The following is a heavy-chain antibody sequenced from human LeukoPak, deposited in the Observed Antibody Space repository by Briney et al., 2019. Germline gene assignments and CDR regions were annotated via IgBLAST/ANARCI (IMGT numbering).Heavy chain of an antibody. CDR1: GGSFSGYY. CDR2: INHSGST. Sequence: SETLSLTCAVYGGSFSGYYWSWIRQPPGKGLEWIGEINHSGSTNYNPSLKSRVTISVDTSKNQFSLKLSSVTAVDTAVYYCARGLRSSTRRFDYWGQGTLVTVSS. D-gene: IGHD2-2*01. CDR3: ARGLRSSTRRFDY. J-gene: IGHJ4*02. V-gene: IGHV4-34*01.